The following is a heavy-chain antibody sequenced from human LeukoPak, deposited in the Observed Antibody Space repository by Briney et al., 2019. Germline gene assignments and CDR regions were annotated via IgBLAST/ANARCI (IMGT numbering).Heavy chain of an antibody. CDR1: GYTFTSYC. V-gene: IGHV1-46*01. D-gene: IGHD3-3*01. CDR2: INPSGGST. Sequence: ASVKVSCKASGYTFTSYCMHWVRQAPGQGLEWMGIINPSGGSTSYAQKFQGRVTMTRDTSTSTVYMELSSLRSEDTAVYYCARGLRFLEWLFSGPDYWGQGTLVTVSS. CDR3: ARGLRFLEWLFSGPDY. J-gene: IGHJ4*02.